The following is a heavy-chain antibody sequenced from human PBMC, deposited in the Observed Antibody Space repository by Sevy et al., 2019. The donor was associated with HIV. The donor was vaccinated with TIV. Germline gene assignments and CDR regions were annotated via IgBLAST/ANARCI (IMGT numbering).Heavy chain of an antibody. CDR1: GFTFSSYA. Sequence: GGSLRLSCADSGFTFSSYAMTWVRQAPGKGLEWVSGISGSGYSTYYADSVKGRFTISRDNSKNTLYLQMNSLRAEDTAVYYCAKEGGGYNYDSSGLFDYWGQGTLVTVSS. CDR3: AKEGGGYNYDSSGLFDY. J-gene: IGHJ4*02. V-gene: IGHV3-23*01. CDR2: ISGSGYST. D-gene: IGHD3-22*01.